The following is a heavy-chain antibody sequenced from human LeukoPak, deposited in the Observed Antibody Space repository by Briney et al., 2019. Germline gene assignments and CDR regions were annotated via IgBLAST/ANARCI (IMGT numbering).Heavy chain of an antibody. CDR3: ARLSPLEQQQPGVVDY. D-gene: IGHD6-13*01. V-gene: IGHV4-39*01. CDR2: IYYSGST. J-gene: IGHJ4*02. Sequence: SETLSLTCTVSGGSISSSSYYWGWIRQPPGKGLEWIGSIYYSGSTYHNPSLKSRVTISVDTSKNQFSLKLSSVTAADTAVYYCARLSPLEQQQPGVVDYWGQGTLVTVSS. CDR1: GGSISSSSYY.